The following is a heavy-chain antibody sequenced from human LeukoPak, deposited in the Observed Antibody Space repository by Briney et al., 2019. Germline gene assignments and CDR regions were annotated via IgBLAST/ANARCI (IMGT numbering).Heavy chain of an antibody. V-gene: IGHV4-34*01. D-gene: IGHD3-10*01. CDR3: ARRLGSKKYYFDY. J-gene: IGHJ4*02. Sequence: SETLSLTCAVYGGSFSGYYWSWIRQPPGKGLEWIGEINHSGSTNYNPSLNSRVTISVDTSKNHFSLRLSSVTAADTAVYYCARRLGSKKYYFDYWGLGTLVTVSS. CDR1: GGSFSGYY. CDR2: INHSGST.